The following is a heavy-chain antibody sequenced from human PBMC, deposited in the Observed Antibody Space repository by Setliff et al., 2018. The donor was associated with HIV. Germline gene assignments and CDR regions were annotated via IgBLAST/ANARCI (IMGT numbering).Heavy chain of an antibody. CDR2: IYQNGNT. J-gene: IGHJ4*02. Sequence: SETLSLTCTVSGGSISSSSYYWGWIRQPPGKGLEWVGTIYQNGNTYYSPSLESRVSVSMDMSRNQFSVKLNSATAADTAVYYCARQAWHYDRDGYFIDYWGQGKQVTVSS. D-gene: IGHD3-22*01. CDR3: ARQAWHYDRDGYFIDY. CDR1: GGSISSSSYY. V-gene: IGHV4-39*01.